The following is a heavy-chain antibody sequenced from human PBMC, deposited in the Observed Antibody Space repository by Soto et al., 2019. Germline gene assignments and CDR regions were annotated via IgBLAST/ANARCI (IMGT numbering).Heavy chain of an antibody. V-gene: IGHV4-59*08. Sequence: QVQLQESGPGLVKPSETLSLTCTVSGGSISSYYWSWIRQSPGKGLEWIGYISYSGSTEYNPSLKSQVTISVDTSKNQFSLKLSSVTAADTAVYYCARHLSTTAAPLPFDYWGQGTLVTVSS. J-gene: IGHJ4*02. CDR2: ISYSGST. CDR1: GGSISSYY. CDR3: ARHLSTTAAPLPFDY. D-gene: IGHD1-1*01.